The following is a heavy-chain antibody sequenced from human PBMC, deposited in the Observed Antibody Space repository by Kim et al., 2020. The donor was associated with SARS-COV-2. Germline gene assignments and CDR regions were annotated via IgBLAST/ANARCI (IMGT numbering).Heavy chain of an antibody. CDR2: ISTTGDYI. J-gene: IGHJ6*02. CDR3: ARDMRYCTSTSCYGQGDYGMDV. V-gene: IGHV3-21*01. Sequence: GGSLRLSCAASGPASGFTFSFHSMNWVLQAPGKGLEWVSSISTTGDYIFYADSVKGRFTIARDNAQYSVSLQMSSLRVEDSAVYYCARDMRYCTSTSCYGQGDYGMDVWGQGTTVSVSS. CDR1: GFTFSFHS. D-gene: IGHD2-2*01.